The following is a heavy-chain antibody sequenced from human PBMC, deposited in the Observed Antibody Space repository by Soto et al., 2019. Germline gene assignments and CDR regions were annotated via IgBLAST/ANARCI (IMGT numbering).Heavy chain of an antibody. V-gene: IGHV1-8*01. CDR1: GYTFTSFD. Sequence: ASVKVSCKASGYTFTSFDISWVRQATGQGLEWMGWMSPNSGNAGYAQNFQGKVTMTSNNSISTAYLELTSLRSEDTAVYYCARYGYSPEWFDPWGQGTLVTVSS. CDR2: MSPNSGNA. CDR3: ARYGYSPEWFDP. D-gene: IGHD3-22*01. J-gene: IGHJ5*02.